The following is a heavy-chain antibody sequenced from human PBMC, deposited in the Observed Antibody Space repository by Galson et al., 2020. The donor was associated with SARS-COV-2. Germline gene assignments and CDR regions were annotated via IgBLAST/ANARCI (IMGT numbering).Heavy chain of an antibody. Sequence: GGSLRLSCAASGFTFGDYTMHWVRQRPGKGLEWVSLITWDGSNTYYADFVRGRFTISRDNSKNSLYLQMNSLRTEDSALYYCARDSTSGELWLGEPHGMDVWGQGTTVSVSS. CDR3: ARDSTSGELWLGEPHGMDV. D-gene: IGHD3-10*01. CDR1: GFTFGDYT. J-gene: IGHJ6*02. CDR2: ITWDGSNT. V-gene: IGHV3-43*01.